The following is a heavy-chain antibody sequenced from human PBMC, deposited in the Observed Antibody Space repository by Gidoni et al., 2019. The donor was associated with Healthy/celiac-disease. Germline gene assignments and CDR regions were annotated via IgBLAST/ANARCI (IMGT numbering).Heavy chain of an antibody. CDR2: INHRGST. V-gene: IGHV4-34*01. CDR3: ARAEQPPAAKMVGRFDY. CDR1: GGSFSGYY. D-gene: IGHD2-2*01. Sequence: QVQLQQWGAGLLKPSETLSLTCAVDGGSFSGYYWSWIRQPPGKGLEWIGEINHRGSTNYNPSLKSRVTISVDTSKNQFSLKLSSVTAADTAVYYCARAEQPPAAKMVGRFDYWGQGTLVTVST. J-gene: IGHJ4*02.